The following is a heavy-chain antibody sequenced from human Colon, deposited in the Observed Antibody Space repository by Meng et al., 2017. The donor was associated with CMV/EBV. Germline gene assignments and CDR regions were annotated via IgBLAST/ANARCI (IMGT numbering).Heavy chain of an antibody. Sequence: GESLKISCAASGFTFSSYSMNWVRQAPGKGLEWVSSISSSSSYIYYADSVKGRFTISRDNAKNSLYLQMNSLRAEDTAVYYCARLQAPSNTQIPFYYYGMDVWGQGTTVTVSS. D-gene: IGHD2-2*02. CDR2: ISSSSSYI. CDR1: GFTFSSYS. V-gene: IGHV3-21*01. J-gene: IGHJ6*02. CDR3: ARLQAPSNTQIPFYYYGMDV.